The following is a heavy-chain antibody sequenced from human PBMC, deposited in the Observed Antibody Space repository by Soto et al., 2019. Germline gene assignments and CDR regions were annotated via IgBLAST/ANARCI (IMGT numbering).Heavy chain of an antibody. D-gene: IGHD3-16*01. CDR2: INTYNGNT. CDR1: GYTFTRYG. Sequence: ASVKVSCKASGYTFTRYGIAGARQAPGQGLEWMGWINTYNGNTNYAQNLQGRVTLTTDTSTSTAYMELTSLRSNDTAIYYCAMVDVYVTPSPQDVWGQGTTVTVS. J-gene: IGHJ6*02. V-gene: IGHV1-18*01. CDR3: AMVDVYVTPSPQDV.